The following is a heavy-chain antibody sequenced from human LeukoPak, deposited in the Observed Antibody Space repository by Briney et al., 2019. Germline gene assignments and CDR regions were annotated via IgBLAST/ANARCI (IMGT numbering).Heavy chain of an antibody. J-gene: IGHJ4*02. V-gene: IGHV1-69*05. D-gene: IGHD3-16*02. Sequence: SVKVSCKASGGTFSSYAISWVRQAPGQGLEWMGGIIPIFGTANYAQKFQGRVTMTTDTSTSTAYMELRSLRSDDTAVYYCARDHGDVWGSYRYWAETFDYWGQGTLVTVSS. CDR3: ARDHGDVWGSYRYWAETFDY. CDR1: GGTFSSYA. CDR2: IIPIFGTA.